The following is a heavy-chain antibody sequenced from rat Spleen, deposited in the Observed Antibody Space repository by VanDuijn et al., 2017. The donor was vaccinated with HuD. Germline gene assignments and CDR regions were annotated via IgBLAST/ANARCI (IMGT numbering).Heavy chain of an antibody. J-gene: IGHJ2*01. CDR2: ISPSGGST. CDR3: ARFANGY. Sequence: EVQLVESGGGLVQPGRSMKLSCAASGFTFSHYDMAWVRQAPKKGLEWVAFISPSGGSTYYRDSVKGRFTVSRDNAKSTLYLQMDSLRSEDTATYYCARFANGYWGQGVMVTVSS. CDR1: GFTFSHYD. V-gene: IGHV5-25*01.